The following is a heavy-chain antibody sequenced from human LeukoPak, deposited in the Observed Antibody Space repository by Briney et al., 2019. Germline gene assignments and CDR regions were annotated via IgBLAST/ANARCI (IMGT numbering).Heavy chain of an antibody. J-gene: IGHJ4*02. CDR2: IRYDASNK. Sequence: GGSLGLSCAASGFTFSSYGMHWVRQAPGKGLEWVAFIRYDASNKKYADSVKGRFTISRDNSKNTLYLQMNSLRAEDTALYYCAKGLSSGWYFEYWGQGTLVTVSS. V-gene: IGHV3-30*02. D-gene: IGHD6-19*01. CDR1: GFTFSSYG. CDR3: AKGLSSGWYFEY.